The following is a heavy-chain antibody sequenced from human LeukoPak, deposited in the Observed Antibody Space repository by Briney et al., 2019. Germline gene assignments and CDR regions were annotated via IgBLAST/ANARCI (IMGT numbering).Heavy chain of an antibody. CDR1: GFTFSNYW. V-gene: IGHV3-7*01. D-gene: IGHD3-22*01. CDR2: IKTDGSEK. CDR3: ATYSSLNRREFQY. J-gene: IGHJ1*01. Sequence: GGSLRLSCEGSGFTFSNYWMGWVRQAPGKGLQWVANIKTDGSEKYYVDSVKGRFTISRDNAKNSLYLQMNGLRAEDTAVYYCATYSSLNRREFQYWGQGTLLTVSS.